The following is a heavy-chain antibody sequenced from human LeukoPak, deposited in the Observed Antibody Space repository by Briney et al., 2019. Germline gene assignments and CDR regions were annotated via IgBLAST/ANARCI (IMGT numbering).Heavy chain of an antibody. CDR1: GFTFSSYS. Sequence: GGSLRLSCAASGFTFSSYSMNWVRQAPGKGLEWVSYISSSSSTIYYADSVKGRFTISRDNSKNTLYLQMNSLRAEDTAVYYCAKDSEQWLSQIDYWGQGTLVTVSS. D-gene: IGHD6-19*01. V-gene: IGHV3-48*01. CDR2: ISSSSSTI. J-gene: IGHJ4*02. CDR3: AKDSEQWLSQIDY.